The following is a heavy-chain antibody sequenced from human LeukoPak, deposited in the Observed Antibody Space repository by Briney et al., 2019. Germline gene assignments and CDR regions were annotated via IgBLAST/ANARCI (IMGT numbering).Heavy chain of an antibody. Sequence: GGSLRLSCAASGFTFSSYAMSWVRQAPGKGLEWVSAISGSGGSTYYADSVKGRFTISRDNSKNTLYLQMNSLRAEDTAVYYCAHTYDFWSGYYTDQKPRDYWGQGTLVTVSS. CDR2: ISGSGGST. J-gene: IGHJ4*02. V-gene: IGHV3-23*01. CDR3: AHTYDFWSGYYTDQKPRDY. CDR1: GFTFSSYA. D-gene: IGHD3-3*01.